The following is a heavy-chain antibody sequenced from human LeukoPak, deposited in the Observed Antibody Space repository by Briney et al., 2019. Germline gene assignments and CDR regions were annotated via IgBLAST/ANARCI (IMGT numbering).Heavy chain of an antibody. CDR3: ASLSAYYYGSGSYPLDY. CDR2: IIPIFGTA. CDR1: GGSFSRYA. J-gene: IGHJ4*02. D-gene: IGHD3-10*01. V-gene: IGHV1-69*13. Sequence: GASVKVSCKASGGSFSRYAISWVRQAPGQGLEWMGGIIPIFGTANYAQKFQGRVTITADESTSTAYMELSSLRSEDTAVYYCASLSAYYYGSGSYPLDYWGQGTLVTVSS.